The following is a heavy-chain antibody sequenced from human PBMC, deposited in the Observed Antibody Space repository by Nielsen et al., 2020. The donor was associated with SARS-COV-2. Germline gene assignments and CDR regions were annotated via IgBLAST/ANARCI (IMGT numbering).Heavy chain of an antibody. D-gene: IGHD6-19*01. CDR3: ARITPSSGWDY. CDR1: GGSIRMNGYY. Sequence: SETLSLTCTVSGGSIRMNGYYWAWIRQPPGEGLEWIASVHYDGNTYYSPSFKSRVTISVDTSRNQFSLNLRSVTAADTAVYYCARITPSSGWDYWGQGTLVTVSS. CDR2: VHYDGNT. J-gene: IGHJ4*02. V-gene: IGHV4-39*01.